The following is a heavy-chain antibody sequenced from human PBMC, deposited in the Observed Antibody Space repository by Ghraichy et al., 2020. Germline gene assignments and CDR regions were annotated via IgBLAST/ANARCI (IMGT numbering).Heavy chain of an antibody. CDR1: GYTFTSYG. V-gene: IGHV1-18*04. CDR3: SHSFSPRSKTSHNHAFDV. J-gene: IGHJ3*01. D-gene: IGHD2-2*01. Sequence: ASVKVSCKASGYTFTSYGVTWVRQAPGQGLEWMGWVSAYNGDTFYAQKVQGRLTMTTDTSTSTAYMELRSLKSDDTAVYYCSHSFSPRSKTSHNHAFDVWGQGTMVTVSS. CDR2: VSAYNGDT.